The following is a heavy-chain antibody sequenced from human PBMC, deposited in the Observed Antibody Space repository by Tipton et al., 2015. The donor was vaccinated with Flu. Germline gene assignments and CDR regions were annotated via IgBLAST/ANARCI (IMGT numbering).Heavy chain of an antibody. Sequence: GSLRLSCAASGFTFSRYAMSWVRQAPGKGLEWVSAVSGGGAITYFADSVKGRFTISRDNSKNILYLQMNSLRADDTAVYSCAKDTSSSSRVPRDYWGQGTLVTVSS. CDR3: AKDTSSSSRVPRDY. D-gene: IGHD6-6*01. CDR2: VSGGGAIT. CDR1: GFTFSRYA. V-gene: IGHV3-23*01. J-gene: IGHJ4*02.